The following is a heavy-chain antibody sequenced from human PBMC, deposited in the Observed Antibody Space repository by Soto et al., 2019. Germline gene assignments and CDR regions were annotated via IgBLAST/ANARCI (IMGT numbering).Heavy chain of an antibody. V-gene: IGHV3-11*06. J-gene: IGHJ4*02. CDR3: ARVERKFLDY. Sequence: VGSLRLSFAASGFTFSDYYMSWIRQAPGTGLEWVSYISSSSSYTNYADSVKGRFTISRDNAKNSLYLQMNSLRAEETAVYYCARVERKFLDYWGQGTLVTVSS. D-gene: IGHD1-1*01. CDR1: GFTFSDYY. CDR2: ISSSSSYT.